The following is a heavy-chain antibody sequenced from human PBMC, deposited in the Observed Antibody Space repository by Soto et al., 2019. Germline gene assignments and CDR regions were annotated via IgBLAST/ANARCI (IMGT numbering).Heavy chain of an antibody. CDR3: ARGDRVGSGSPASYYYSGGDV. D-gene: IGHD3-10*01. Sequence: DVQLLESGGNLVQPGGSLTLSCSASGFTLSSYAMSWVRQAPGKGLEWVSSISAGGDMTYNSDSVKGRFTISRDNANNAVFLQMHNLRIEDTALYYCARGDRVGSGSPASYYYSGGDVWGQGATVTVS. J-gene: IGHJ6*02. CDR1: GFTLSSYA. CDR2: ISAGGDMT. V-gene: IGHV3-23*01.